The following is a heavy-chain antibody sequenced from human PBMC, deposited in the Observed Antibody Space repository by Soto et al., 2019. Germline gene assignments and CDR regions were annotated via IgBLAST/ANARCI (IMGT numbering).Heavy chain of an antibody. D-gene: IGHD3-22*01. V-gene: IGHV1-69*02. Sequence: SVKVSCKASGGTFSSYTISWVRQAPGQGLEWMGRIIPILGIANYAQKFQGRVTITADKSTSTAYMELSSLRSEDTAVYYCATYYYDSSGYWYLGYFDYWGQGTLVTVSS. CDR2: IIPILGIA. CDR3: ATYYYDSSGYWYLGYFDY. J-gene: IGHJ4*02. CDR1: GGTFSSYT.